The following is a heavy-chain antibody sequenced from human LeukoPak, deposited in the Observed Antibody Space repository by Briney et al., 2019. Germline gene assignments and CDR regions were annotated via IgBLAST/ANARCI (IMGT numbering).Heavy chain of an antibody. Sequence: RSSETLSLTCTVSGGSISSYYWSWIRQPPGKGLEWIGYIYYSGSTNYNPSLKSRVTISVDTSKNQFSLKLSSVTAADTAVYYCASGIAVAGTFDYWDQGTLVTVSS. CDR2: IYYSGST. CDR3: ASGIAVAGTFDY. V-gene: IGHV4-59*01. J-gene: IGHJ4*02. CDR1: GGSISSYY. D-gene: IGHD6-19*01.